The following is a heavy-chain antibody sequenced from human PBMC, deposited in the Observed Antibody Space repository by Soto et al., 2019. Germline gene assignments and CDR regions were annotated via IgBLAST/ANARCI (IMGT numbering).Heavy chain of an antibody. Sequence: QLQLQESGPGLVKPSETLSLTCTVSGGSISSSNYYWGWIRQLPGKGLEWIGSIYYSGSTNCNPSLKSRVTISVDTSKNQFSLKLSSVTAADTAVYYCAKSLRFLEWLIFDPWGQGTLVTVSS. CDR3: AKSLRFLEWLIFDP. CDR2: IYYSGST. CDR1: GGSISSSNYY. V-gene: IGHV4-39*01. D-gene: IGHD3-3*01. J-gene: IGHJ5*02.